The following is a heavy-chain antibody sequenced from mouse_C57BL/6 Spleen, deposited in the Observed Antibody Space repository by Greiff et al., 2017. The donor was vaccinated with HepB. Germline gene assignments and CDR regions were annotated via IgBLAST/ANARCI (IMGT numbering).Heavy chain of an antibody. D-gene: IGHD1-1*01. CDR3: AREERDYDGSSYEYFDV. CDR1: GYTFTSYW. Sequence: QVQLQQSGAELVKPGASVKLSCKASGYTFTSYWMHWVKQRPGRGLEWIGRIDPNSGGTKYNEKFKSKATLTVDKPSSTAYMQLSSLTTEDSAVYYCAREERDYDGSSYEYFDVWGTGTTVTVSS. CDR2: IDPNSGGT. J-gene: IGHJ1*03. V-gene: IGHV1-72*01.